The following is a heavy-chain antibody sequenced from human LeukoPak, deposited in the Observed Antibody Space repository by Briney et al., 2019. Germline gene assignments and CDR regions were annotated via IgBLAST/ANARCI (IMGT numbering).Heavy chain of an antibody. CDR3: ARRSEFDNTHYHYFDY. V-gene: IGHV4-39*01. CDR2: IYHSGST. J-gene: IGHJ4*02. Sequence: SETLSLTCTVSGGSIDSRSYYWDWIRQAPGKGLEWIGTIYHSGSTEYNPSLKSRVAIFVDTSKNQFSLILHSVAAADTAVSYCARRSEFDNTHYHYFDYWGQGALVTVSS. CDR1: GGSIDSRSYY. D-gene: IGHD2-15*01.